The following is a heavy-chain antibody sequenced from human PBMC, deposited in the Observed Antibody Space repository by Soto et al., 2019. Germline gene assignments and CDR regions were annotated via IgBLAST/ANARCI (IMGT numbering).Heavy chain of an antibody. CDR2: INPSGGST. D-gene: IGHD3-3*01. V-gene: IGHV1-46*01. CDR3: ASTQETIFGVVTYYYYGMDV. Sequence: ASVKVSCKASGYTFTSYYMHWVRQAPGQGLEWMGIINPSGGSTSYAQKFQGRVTMTRHTSTSTVYMELSSLRSEDTAVYYCASTQETIFGVVTYYYYGMDVWGQGTTVTVSS. J-gene: IGHJ6*02. CDR1: GYTFTSYY.